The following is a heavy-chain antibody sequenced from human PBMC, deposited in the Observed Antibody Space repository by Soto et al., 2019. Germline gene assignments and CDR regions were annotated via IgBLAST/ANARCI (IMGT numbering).Heavy chain of an antibody. D-gene: IGHD4-17*01. Sequence: PSETLSLTCAVYGGSFSGYYWSWIRQRPGKGLEWIGGVYHRGRSNSKSSVKSRVTLSVDTSKNQFSLNFNSVTASDTALYYCVSQRTTVLTQAYFDYWGPGALVTVS. CDR3: VSQRTTVLTQAYFDY. CDR1: GGSFSGYY. CDR2: VYHRGRS. J-gene: IGHJ4*02. V-gene: IGHV4-34*01.